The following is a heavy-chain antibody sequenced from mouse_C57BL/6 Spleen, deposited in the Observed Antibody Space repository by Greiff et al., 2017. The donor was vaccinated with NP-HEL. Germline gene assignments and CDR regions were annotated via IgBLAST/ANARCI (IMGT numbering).Heavy chain of an antibody. CDR2: INPGSGGT. D-gene: IGHD1-2*01. Sequence: VQLQQSGAELVRPGTSVKVSCKASGYAFTNYLIEWVKQRPGQGLEWIGVINPGSGGTNYNEKFKGKATLTADKSSSTAYMQLSSLTSEDSAVYFCARSDGAWLRAMDYWGQGTSVTVSS. V-gene: IGHV1-54*01. CDR1: GYAFTNYL. CDR3: ARSDGAWLRAMDY. J-gene: IGHJ4*01.